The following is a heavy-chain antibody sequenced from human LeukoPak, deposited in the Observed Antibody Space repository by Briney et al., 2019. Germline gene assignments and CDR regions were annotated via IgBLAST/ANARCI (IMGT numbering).Heavy chain of an antibody. V-gene: IGHV1-2*02. J-gene: IGHJ3*01. CDR3: AREEDSSGWYGD. CDR2: INPNSGGT. Sequence: ASVTVSCKASGYTFTGYYMHWVRQAPGQGLEWMGWINPNSGGTNYAQKFQGRVTMTRDTSISTAYMELSRLRSDDTAVYYCAREEDSSGWYGDWGQGTMVTVSS. CDR1: GYTFTGYY. D-gene: IGHD6-19*01.